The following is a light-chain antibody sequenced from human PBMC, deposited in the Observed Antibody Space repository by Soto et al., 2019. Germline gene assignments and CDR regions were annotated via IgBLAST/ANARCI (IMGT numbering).Light chain of an antibody. Sequence: EIVLTQSPATLSVSPGERATLSCRASQSVTSNLAWYQQKPGQSPRFLMYGASTSATGIPDRFSGSGSGTEFTLTISSLQSEDFAVYYCQQYNNWPRTVGQGNKVEVE. CDR3: QQYNNWPRT. CDR2: GAS. CDR1: QSVTSN. J-gene: IGKJ1*01. V-gene: IGKV3-15*01.